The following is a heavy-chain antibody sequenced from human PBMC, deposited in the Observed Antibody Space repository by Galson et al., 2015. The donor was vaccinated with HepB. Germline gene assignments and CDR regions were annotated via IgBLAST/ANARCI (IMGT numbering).Heavy chain of an antibody. CDR2: ISRSSIHI. V-gene: IGHV3-21*01. J-gene: IGHJ6*03. D-gene: IGHD3/OR15-3a*01. CDR3: ARDSRPRGFLDPKDV. Sequence: SLRLSCAASGFSFNDYQMNWVRQAPGKGLEWLSSISRSSIHIYQADSVKGRFTISRDDAKDSLYLHMNNLRAEDTAVYYCARDSRPRGFLDPKDVWGKGTTVTVSS. CDR1: GFSFNDYQ.